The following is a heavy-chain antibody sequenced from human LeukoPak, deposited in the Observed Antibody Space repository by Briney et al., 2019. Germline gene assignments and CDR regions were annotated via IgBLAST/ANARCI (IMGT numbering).Heavy chain of an antibody. D-gene: IGHD2-21*02. CDR3: ARDCRLDCARQPGFDS. CDR2: ITNSGNSK. J-gene: IGHJ5*01. V-gene: IGHV3-48*02. Sequence: GGSLRLSCAASEFTFSSYSMNWVRQAPGKGLEWVSYITNSGNSKSYADSVKGRLTISRDNAKNSLYLQLSSLRDEDTAVYYCARDCRLDCARQPGFDSWGQGTLVTVSS. CDR1: EFTFSSYS.